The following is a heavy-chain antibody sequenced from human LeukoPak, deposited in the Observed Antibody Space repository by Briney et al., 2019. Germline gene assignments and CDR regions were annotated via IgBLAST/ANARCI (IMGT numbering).Heavy chain of an antibody. V-gene: IGHV4-39*07. J-gene: IGHJ4*02. Sequence: SETLSLTCTVSGGSISSSGYYWGWLRQPPGKGLEGIGSIYYSGSTNYNPSLKSRVTISVDTSKNQFSLKLSSVTAADTAVYYCARVREWFGESTVVYFDYWGQGTLVTVSS. CDR1: GGSISSSGYY. CDR3: ARVREWFGESTVVYFDY. CDR2: IYYSGST. D-gene: IGHD3-10*01.